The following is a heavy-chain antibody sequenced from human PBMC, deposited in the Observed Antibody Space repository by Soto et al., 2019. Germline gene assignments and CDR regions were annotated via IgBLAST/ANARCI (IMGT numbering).Heavy chain of an antibody. Sequence: SESLSLTCAVYGGSFSGYYWSWIRQPPGKGLEWIGEINRGGRTTYNPSLKSRGPISVDASKNQVSVKLSSVKAADTAVYDWARVGLRTAYNWNYGYNWFEPWGEGTLVTVS. CDR3: ARVGLRTAYNWNYGYNWFEP. CDR2: INRGGRT. J-gene: IGHJ5*02. D-gene: IGHD1-7*01. CDR1: GGSFSGYY. V-gene: IGHV4-34*01.